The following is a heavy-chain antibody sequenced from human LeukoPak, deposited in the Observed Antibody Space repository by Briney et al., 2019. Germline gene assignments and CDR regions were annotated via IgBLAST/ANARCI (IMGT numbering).Heavy chain of an antibody. Sequence: ASVKVSCKASGYTFTSYYMHWVRQAPGRGLEWMGIINPSGGSTSYAQKFQGRVTMTRDMSTSTVYMELSSLRSEDTAVYYCARANRRSAAGYNWFDPWGQGTLVTVSS. V-gene: IGHV1-46*01. CDR3: ARANRRSAAGYNWFDP. D-gene: IGHD6-13*01. CDR2: INPSGGST. CDR1: GYTFTSYY. J-gene: IGHJ5*02.